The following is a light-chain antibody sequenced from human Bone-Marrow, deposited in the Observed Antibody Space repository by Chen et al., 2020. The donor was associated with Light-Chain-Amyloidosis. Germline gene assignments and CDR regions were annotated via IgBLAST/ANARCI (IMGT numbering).Light chain of an antibody. J-gene: IGKJ2*01. CDR3: MEALQTPHYS. CDR1: QSLRHINGYTY. V-gene: IGKV2-28*01. CDR2: LAF. Sequence: IALHQSPLSLSVSPGETASISCTASQSLRHINGYTYLDWYLQRPGQSPQLLIYLAFNRAPGVTDRFSATGAGAEFTLRINKVEAEDVGVYYCMEALQTPHYSFGRGTKLEIK.